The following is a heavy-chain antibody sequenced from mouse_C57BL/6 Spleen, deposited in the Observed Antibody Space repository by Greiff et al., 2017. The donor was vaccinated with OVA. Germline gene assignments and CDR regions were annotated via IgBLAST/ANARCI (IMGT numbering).Heavy chain of an antibody. CDR2: IDPENGDT. V-gene: IGHV14-4*01. J-gene: IGHJ3*01. CDR3: TARDLGRAY. D-gene: IGHD4-1*01. CDR1: GFTIKDDY. Sequence: VHVKQSGAELVRPGASVKLSCTASGFTIKDDYMHWVKQRSEQGLEWIGWIDPENGDTEYASKFQGKATITADTSSNTAYLQLSSLTSEDTAVYYCTARDLGRAYWGQGTLVTVSA.